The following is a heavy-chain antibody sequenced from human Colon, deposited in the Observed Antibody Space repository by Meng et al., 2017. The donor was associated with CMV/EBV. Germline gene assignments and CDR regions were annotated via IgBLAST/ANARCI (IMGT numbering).Heavy chain of an antibody. CDR1: DDSMSSTC. CDR3: VRDKSNRLDF. V-gene: IGHV4-59*01. CDR2: IYYKGGNGGT. Sequence: QVHRPQTGPAMVKPPGTLSLTCAVSDDSMSSTCWSWIRQPPGKGLEWIGYIYYKGGNGGTYYNPSLKSRVTMSVDTSKNQFSLKMTSVTAADTAVYYCVRDKSNRLDFWGQGTLVTVSS. D-gene: IGHD1-14*01. J-gene: IGHJ4*02.